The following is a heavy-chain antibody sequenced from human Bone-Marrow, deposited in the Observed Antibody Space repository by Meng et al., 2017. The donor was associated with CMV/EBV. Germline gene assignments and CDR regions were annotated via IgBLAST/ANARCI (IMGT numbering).Heavy chain of an antibody. CDR3: ARATYGGYYYYGMDV. V-gene: IGHV1-2*02. CDR1: GYTFTDHF. D-gene: IGHD4/OR15-4a*01. Sequence: ASVKVSCKASGYTFTDHFFHWVRQAPGQGLEWMGWINPNSGGTNYAQKFQGRVTMTRDTSISTAYMELSRLRSDDTAVYYCARATYGGYYYYGMDVWGQGTTVTVSS. CDR2: INPNSGGT. J-gene: IGHJ6*02.